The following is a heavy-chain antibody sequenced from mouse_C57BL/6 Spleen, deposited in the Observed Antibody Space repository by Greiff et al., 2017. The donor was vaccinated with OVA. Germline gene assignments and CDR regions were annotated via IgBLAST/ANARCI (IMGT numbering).Heavy chain of an antibody. V-gene: IGHV2-6*01. CDR3: ATRTGTSPSFAY. CDR2: IWGVGST. D-gene: IGHD4-1*01. J-gene: IGHJ3*01. CDR1: GFSLTSYG. Sequence: VKLVESGPGLVAPSQSLSITCTVSGFSLTSYGVDWVRQSPGKGLEWLGVIWGVGSTNYNSALKSRLSISKDNSKSQVFLKMNSLQTDDTAMYYCATRTGTSPSFAYWGQGTLVTVSA.